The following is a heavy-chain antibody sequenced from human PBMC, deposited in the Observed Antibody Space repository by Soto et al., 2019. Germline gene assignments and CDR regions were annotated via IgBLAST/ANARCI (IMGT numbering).Heavy chain of an antibody. D-gene: IGHD3-22*01. V-gene: IGHV1-46*01. CDR2: INPSGGST. Sequence: QVQLGQSGAEVKKPGASVKVSCEASGYTFTSYYMHWVRQAPGQGLEWMGIINPSGGSTSYAQKFQGRVTMTRDTSTSTVYMELSSLRSEDTAVYYCARGLGSTYYYDSSGYTRNWFEPWGQGTLVTVSS. CDR1: GYTFTSYY. J-gene: IGHJ5*02. CDR3: ARGLGSTYYYDSSGYTRNWFEP.